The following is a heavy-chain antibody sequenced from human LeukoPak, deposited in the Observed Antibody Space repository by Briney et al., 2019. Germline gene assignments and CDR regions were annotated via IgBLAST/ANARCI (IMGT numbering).Heavy chain of an antibody. CDR2: IFSRGNT. CDR1: GGSMHNYY. Sequence: PSETLSLTCTVSGGSMHNYYWSWIRQPPGKGLEWIGYIFSRGNTNYNPSLQSRVTMSVDTSKSQFSLKLSSVTAADTAVYYCARVGDTSSYYYFLDIWGQGTLVTVSS. D-gene: IGHD3-22*01. J-gene: IGHJ4*02. CDR3: ARVGDTSSYYYFLDI. V-gene: IGHV4-4*08.